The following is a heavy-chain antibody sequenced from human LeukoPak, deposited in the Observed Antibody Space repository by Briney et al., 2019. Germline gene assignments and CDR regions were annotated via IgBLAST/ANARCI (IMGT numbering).Heavy chain of an antibody. Sequence: GGSLRLSCAASGFSVNNNYLSWVRQAPGKGLEWVSSIYSSGATYYAESVKGRFSISRDSSKNTFDFQMNTLRTEDTAVYYCAKDGVGATWFGHWGQGALVTVSS. CDR3: AKDGVGATWFGH. D-gene: IGHD1-26*01. V-gene: IGHV3-66*03. CDR1: GFSVNNNY. J-gene: IGHJ5*02. CDR2: IYSSGAT.